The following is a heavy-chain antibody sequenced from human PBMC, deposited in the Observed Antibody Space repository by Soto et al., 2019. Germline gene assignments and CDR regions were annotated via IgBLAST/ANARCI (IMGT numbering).Heavy chain of an antibody. Sequence: ASVKVSCKVSGYTLTELSMHWVLQAPGKGLEWMGGFDPEDGETIYAQKFQGRVTMTEDTSTDTAYMELSSLRSEDTAVYYCATARSFSSSRGRDAFDIWGQGTMVTVSS. CDR3: ATARSFSSSRGRDAFDI. J-gene: IGHJ3*02. CDR1: GYTLTELS. D-gene: IGHD6-6*01. V-gene: IGHV1-24*01. CDR2: FDPEDGET.